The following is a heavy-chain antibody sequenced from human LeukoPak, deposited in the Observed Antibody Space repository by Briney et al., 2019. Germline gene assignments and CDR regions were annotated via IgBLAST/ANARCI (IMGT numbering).Heavy chain of an antibody. Sequence: GGSLRLSCTASGFTVSGNYMNWVRQAPGKGLEWVSVIYSGGRTYYADSVKGRFTISRDNSKNTLYLQMNSLRAEETAVYYCARAGPSSSWHQFDYWGQGTLVTVSS. J-gene: IGHJ4*02. CDR1: GFTVSGNY. CDR2: IYSGGRT. D-gene: IGHD6-13*01. CDR3: ARAGPSSSWHQFDY. V-gene: IGHV3-66*01.